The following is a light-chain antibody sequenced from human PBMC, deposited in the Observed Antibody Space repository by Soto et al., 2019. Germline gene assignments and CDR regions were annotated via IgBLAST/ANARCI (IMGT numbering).Light chain of an antibody. Sequence: GDRVTITCRASQSIRTSLAWYQQEPGKAPKLLIYLASSLQSGVPSRFSGSGSGTEFTLTISGLQPDDFATYYCQQYNSYWTFGQGTKVDIK. CDR2: LAS. V-gene: IGKV1-5*03. CDR1: QSIRTS. CDR3: QQYNSYWT. J-gene: IGKJ1*01.